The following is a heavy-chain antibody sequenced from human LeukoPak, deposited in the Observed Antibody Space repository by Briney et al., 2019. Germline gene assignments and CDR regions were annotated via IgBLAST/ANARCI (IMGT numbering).Heavy chain of an antibody. Sequence: GGSLRLSCAASGFTFSYSWMSWVRQAPGKWLEWVGRLKSPADGVKTEYAAPVKGRFTLSRADSKNTLYLQMNSLSTEDTAVYYCTTGGLRFLATLDSWRQGTLVTVSS. CDR2: LKSPADGVKT. V-gene: IGHV3-15*01. J-gene: IGHJ4*02. CDR1: GFTFSYSW. CDR3: TTGGLRFLATLDS. D-gene: IGHD3-3*01.